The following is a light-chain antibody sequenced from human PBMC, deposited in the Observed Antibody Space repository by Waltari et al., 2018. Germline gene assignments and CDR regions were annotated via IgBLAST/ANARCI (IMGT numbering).Light chain of an antibody. CDR2: DSS. CDR3: QQRSNWPIT. V-gene: IGKV3-11*01. Sequence: EIVLTQSPATLSLSPGQRASLSCRASQSVSGYLAWYQQKPGQSPRLLIYDSSTRATGIPARFSGSGSRTDFTLTISSLEPEDFAVYYCQQRSNWPITFGQGTRLEIK. J-gene: IGKJ5*01. CDR1: QSVSGY.